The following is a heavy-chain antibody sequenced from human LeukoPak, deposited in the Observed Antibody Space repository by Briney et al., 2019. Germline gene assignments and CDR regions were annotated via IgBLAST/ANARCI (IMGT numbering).Heavy chain of an antibody. Sequence: ASVKVSCKASGYTFTGYYMHWVRQAPGQGLEWMGWINPNSGGTNYAQKFQGGVTMTRDTSISTAYMELSRLRSDDTAVYYCASGTDGGYYAPDYWGQGTLVTVSS. V-gene: IGHV1-2*02. CDR1: GYTFTGYY. J-gene: IGHJ4*02. CDR3: ASGTDGGYYAPDY. CDR2: INPNSGGT. D-gene: IGHD1-26*01.